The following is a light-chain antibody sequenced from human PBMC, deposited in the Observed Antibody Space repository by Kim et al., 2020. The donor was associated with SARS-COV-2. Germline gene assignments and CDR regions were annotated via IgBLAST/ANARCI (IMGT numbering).Light chain of an antibody. Sequence: SPGERATRSCRASQTMSSNFLAWYQQKPGQAPRLLIYAASKRATGIPDRFSGSGSGTDFTLTISRLDPEDFAVYYCQQSGNARWTFGQGTKVEIK. CDR2: AAS. V-gene: IGKV3-20*01. CDR3: QQSGNARWT. J-gene: IGKJ1*01. CDR1: QTMSSNF.